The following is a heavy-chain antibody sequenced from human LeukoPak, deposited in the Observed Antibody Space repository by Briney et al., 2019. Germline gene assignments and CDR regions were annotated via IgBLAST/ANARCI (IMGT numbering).Heavy chain of an antibody. J-gene: IGHJ4*02. CDR2: ISGSGGST. V-gene: IGHV3-23*01. Sequence: GGSLRLSCAAYGFTFSSYAMTWVRRAPGKGLEWVSAISGSGGSTHYADSVKGRFTISRDNSKNTLYLQMNSLRAEDTAVYYCAKDRSSSGWYYFDYWGQGTLVTVPS. D-gene: IGHD6-19*01. CDR1: GFTFSSYA. CDR3: AKDRSSSGWYYFDY.